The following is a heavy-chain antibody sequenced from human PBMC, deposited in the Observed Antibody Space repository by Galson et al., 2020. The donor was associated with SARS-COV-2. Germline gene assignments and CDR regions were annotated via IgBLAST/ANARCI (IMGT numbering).Heavy chain of an antibody. CDR1: GFTFRNYS. D-gene: IGHD3-16*01. CDR2: ISTSSSYI. J-gene: IGHJ6*02. Sequence: TGGSLRLSCAASGFTFRNYSMNWVRQAPGKGLEWVSSISTSSSYIYYADSVKGRFTISRDNAKNSLHLQMNSLRAEDTAVYYCARNTAYETWGGPGYYYFGMDVWGQGTTVTVSS. V-gene: IGHV3-21*01. CDR3: ARNTAYETWGGPGYYYFGMDV.